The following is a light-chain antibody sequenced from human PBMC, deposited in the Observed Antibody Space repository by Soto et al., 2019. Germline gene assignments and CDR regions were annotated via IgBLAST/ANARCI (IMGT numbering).Light chain of an antibody. Sequence: NFMLTQPHSVSESPGKTVTISCTRSSGSIASNYVQWYQQRPGSAPTTLIYEDDRRPSGVPDRFSGSIDRSSNSASLTISGLNTEDEADYYCQSYDSSNPVVFGGGTKLTVL. CDR1: SGSIASNY. V-gene: IGLV6-57*04. CDR2: EDD. J-gene: IGLJ2*01. CDR3: QSYDSSNPVV.